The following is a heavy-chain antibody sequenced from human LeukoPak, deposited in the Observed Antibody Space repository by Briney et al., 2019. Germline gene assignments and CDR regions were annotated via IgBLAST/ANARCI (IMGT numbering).Heavy chain of an antibody. CDR3: AKSPKYYYDSSGYYPTPLYYFDY. Sequence: AGGSLRLSCAASGFTFSSYAMSWVRQAPGKGLEWVSAISGSGGSTYYADSVKGRFTISRDNSKNTLYLQMNSLRAEDTAVYYCAKSPKYYYDSSGYYPTPLYYFDYWGQGTLVTVSS. CDR1: GFTFSSYA. J-gene: IGHJ4*02. V-gene: IGHV3-23*01. CDR2: ISGSGGST. D-gene: IGHD3-22*01.